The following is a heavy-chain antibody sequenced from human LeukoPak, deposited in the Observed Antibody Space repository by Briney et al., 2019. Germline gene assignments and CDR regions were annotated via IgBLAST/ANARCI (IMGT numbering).Heavy chain of an antibody. J-gene: IGHJ6*02. D-gene: IGHD1-1*01. Sequence: PGGSLRLSCAASGFTFSSYAMHWVRQAPGKGLEWVAVISYDGSNKYYADSVKGRFTISRDNSKNTLYLQMNSLRAEDTAVYYCAGDQYNWNVDEYYGMDVWGQGTTVTVSS. CDR1: GFTFSSYA. CDR2: ISYDGSNK. V-gene: IGHV3-30-3*01. CDR3: AGDQYNWNVDEYYGMDV.